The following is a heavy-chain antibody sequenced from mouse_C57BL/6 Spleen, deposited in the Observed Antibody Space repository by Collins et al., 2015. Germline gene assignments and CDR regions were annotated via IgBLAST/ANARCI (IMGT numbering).Heavy chain of an antibody. CDR2: INPYNGGT. J-gene: IGHJ2*01. CDR1: GYTFTDYY. V-gene: IGHV1-19*01. CDR3: AIMITAFDY. D-gene: IGHD2-4*01. Sequence: EVQLQQSGPVLVKPGASVKMSCKASGYTFTDYYMNWVKQSHGKSLEWIGVINPYNGGTSYNQKFKGKATLTVDKSSSTAYMELNSLTSEDSAVYYCAIMITAFDYWGQGTTLTVSS.